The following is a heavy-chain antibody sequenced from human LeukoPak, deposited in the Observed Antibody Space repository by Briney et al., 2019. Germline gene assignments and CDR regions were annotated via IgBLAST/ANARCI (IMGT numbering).Heavy chain of an antibody. D-gene: IGHD6-13*01. CDR2: MNPNSGNT. CDR3: ASVGIAAAGRIDP. V-gene: IGHV1-8*02. J-gene: IGHJ5*02. CDR1: GYTFTSYG. Sequence: ASVKVSCKASGYTFTSYGISWVRQAPGQGLEWMGWMNPNSGNTGYAQKFQGRVTMTRNTSISTAYMELSSLRSEDTAVYYCASVGIAAAGRIDPWGQGTLVTVSS.